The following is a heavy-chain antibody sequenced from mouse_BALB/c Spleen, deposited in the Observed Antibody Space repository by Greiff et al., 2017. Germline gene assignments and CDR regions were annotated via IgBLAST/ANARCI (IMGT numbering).Heavy chain of an antibody. D-gene: IGHD2-14*01. CDR2: ISSGGSYT. Sequence: EVQLVESGGGLVKPGGSLKLSCAASGFTFSSYTMSWVRQTPEKRLEWVATISSGGSYTYYPDSVKGRFTISRDNAKNTLYLQMSSLKSEDTAMYYCTRDTRYDGAWFAYWGQGTLVTVSA. CDR1: GFTFSSYT. J-gene: IGHJ3*01. CDR3: TRDTRYDGAWFAY. V-gene: IGHV5-6-4*01.